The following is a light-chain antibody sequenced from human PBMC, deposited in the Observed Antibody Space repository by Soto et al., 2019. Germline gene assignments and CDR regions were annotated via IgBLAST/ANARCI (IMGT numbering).Light chain of an antibody. CDR3: QQFVNSPYT. V-gene: IGKV3-20*01. CDR1: QSAANNY. Sequence: ESVLTQSPGTLSLSPGERATLFCRASQSAANNYIAWYQQKPGQAPSLRIYGTSKRATGIPDRFNGSGSGTDFTLHITSVAPEDFAVYYCQQFVNSPYTFGQGTKLEI. CDR2: GTS. J-gene: IGKJ2*01.